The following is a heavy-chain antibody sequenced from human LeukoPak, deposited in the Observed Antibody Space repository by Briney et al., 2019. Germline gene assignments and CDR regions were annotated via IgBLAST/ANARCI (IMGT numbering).Heavy chain of an antibody. J-gene: IGHJ4*02. Sequence: SETLSLTCTVSGGSISSGGYYWNWIRQHPGKGLEWIGYIHYSGSTHYNPSLKSRVTISVDTSKNQFSLNLRSVTAADTAVYYCAKEGGFSSGWYFDYWGQGTLVAVSS. D-gene: IGHD6-19*01. CDR1: GGSISSGGYY. CDR3: AKEGGFSSGWYFDY. CDR2: IHYSGST. V-gene: IGHV4-31*03.